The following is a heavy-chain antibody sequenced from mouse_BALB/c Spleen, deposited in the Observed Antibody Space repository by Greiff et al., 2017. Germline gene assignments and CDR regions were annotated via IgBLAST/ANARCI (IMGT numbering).Heavy chain of an antibody. J-gene: IGHJ4*01. Sequence: EVKVEESGGDLVKPGGSLKLSCAASGFTFSSYYMSWVRQTPEKRLELVAAINSNGGSTYYPDTVKCRFTISRDNAKNTLYLQMSSLKSEDTALYYCARRGYYGSSYAMDYWGQGTSVTVSS. V-gene: IGHV5-6-2*01. D-gene: IGHD1-1*01. CDR1: GFTFSSYY. CDR3: ARRGYYGSSYAMDY. CDR2: INSNGGST.